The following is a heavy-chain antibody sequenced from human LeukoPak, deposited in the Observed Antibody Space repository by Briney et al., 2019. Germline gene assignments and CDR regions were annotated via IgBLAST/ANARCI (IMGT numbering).Heavy chain of an antibody. V-gene: IGHV4-39*07. CDR3: ARDRSRWDLLPFDC. Sequence: SETLSLTCTVSGGSISSRSYYWGWIRQPPGKGLEWIGNIYYDGSTYYTPSLKSRATISVDTSKNQFSLKLSSVTAADTAVYYCARDRSRWDLLPFDCWGQGALVTVSS. D-gene: IGHD1-26*01. CDR1: GGSISSRSYY. CDR2: IYYDGST. J-gene: IGHJ4*02.